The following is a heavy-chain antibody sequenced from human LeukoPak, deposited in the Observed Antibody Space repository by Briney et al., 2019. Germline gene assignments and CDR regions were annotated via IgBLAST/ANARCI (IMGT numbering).Heavy chain of an antibody. D-gene: IGHD3-9*01. CDR2: FDPEDGET. J-gene: IGHJ4*02. V-gene: IGHV1-24*01. Sequence: ASVKVSCTVSGYTLTELSMHWVRQAPGKGLEWMGGFDPEDGETIYAQKFQGRVTMTEDTSTDTAYMELSSLRSEDTAVYYCATDILTGYEIDYWGQGTLVTVSS. CDR1: GYTLTELS. CDR3: ATDILTGYEIDY.